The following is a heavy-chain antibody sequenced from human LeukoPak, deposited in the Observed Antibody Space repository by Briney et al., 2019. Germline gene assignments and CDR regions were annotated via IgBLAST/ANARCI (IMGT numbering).Heavy chain of an antibody. CDR1: GGSISSSSYY. D-gene: IGHD6-13*01. V-gene: IGHV4-39*07. CDR3: ATLAAAGPLDALDI. Sequence: PSETLSLTCTVSGGSISSSSYYWGWIRQPPGKGLEWIGEINHSGSTNYNPSLKSRVTISVDTSKNQFSLKLSSVTAADTAVYYCATLAAAGPLDALDIWGQGTMVTVSS. J-gene: IGHJ3*02. CDR2: INHSGST.